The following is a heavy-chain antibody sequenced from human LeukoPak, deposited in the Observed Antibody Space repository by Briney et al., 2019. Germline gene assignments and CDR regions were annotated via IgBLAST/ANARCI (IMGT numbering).Heavy chain of an antibody. J-gene: IGHJ4*02. V-gene: IGHV4-61*02. Sequence: PSETLSLTCTVSGGSISSGSYYWSWIRQPAGKGLEWIGRIYTSGSTNYNPSLKSRVTISVDTSKNQFSLKLSSVTAADTAVYYCARGDFSSPDYWGQGTLVTVSS. D-gene: IGHD6-13*01. CDR3: ARGDFSSPDY. CDR1: GGSISSGSYY. CDR2: IYTSGST.